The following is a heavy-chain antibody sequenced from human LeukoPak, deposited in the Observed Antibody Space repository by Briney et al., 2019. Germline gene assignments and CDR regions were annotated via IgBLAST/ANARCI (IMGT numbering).Heavy chain of an antibody. CDR2: FDAEQDET. Sequence: ASVKVSCKVSGYALAELSIHWVRQTPGKGLEWMGGFDAEQDETLYAQKFQGRVTMTRDTSISTAYMELSRLTSDDTAVYYCARHPYSGSYHFDYWGQGTLVTVSS. D-gene: IGHD1-26*01. J-gene: IGHJ4*02. CDR1: GYALAELS. V-gene: IGHV1-24*01. CDR3: ARHPYSGSYHFDY.